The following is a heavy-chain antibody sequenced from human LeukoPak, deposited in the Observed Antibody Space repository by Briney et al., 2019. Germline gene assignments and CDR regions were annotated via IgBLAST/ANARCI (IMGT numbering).Heavy chain of an antibody. CDR1: GGTFSSYA. CDR3: ARGKAAAASDY. J-gene: IGHJ4*02. V-gene: IGHV1-69*13. CDR2: IIPIFGTA. Sequence: ASVKVSCKASGGTFSSYAISWVRQAPGQGLEWMGGIIPIFGTANYAQKFQGRVTITADESTSTAYVELSSLRSEDTAVYYCARGKAAAASDYWGQGTLVTVSS. D-gene: IGHD6-13*01.